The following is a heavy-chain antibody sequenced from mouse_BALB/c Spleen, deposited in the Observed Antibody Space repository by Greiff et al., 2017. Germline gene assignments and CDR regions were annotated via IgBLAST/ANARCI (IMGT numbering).Heavy chain of an antibody. V-gene: IGHV1-14*01. CDR2: INPYNDGT. CDR3: AREGYYCGSRGYFDV. J-gene: IGHJ1*01. CDR1: GYTFTSYV. Sequence: EVKLMESGPELVKPGASVTMSCKASGYTFTSYVMLWVKQTPGQGLVWIGYINPYNDGTKYNEKFKGKATLTSDKSSSTAYMELSSLTSEDSAVYYCAREGYYCGSRGYFDVWGEGTTVTVSS. D-gene: IGHD1-1*01.